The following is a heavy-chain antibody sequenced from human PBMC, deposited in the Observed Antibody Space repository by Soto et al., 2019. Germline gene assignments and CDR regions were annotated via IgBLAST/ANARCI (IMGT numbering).Heavy chain of an antibody. Sequence: SVKVSCKASGGTFSSYTFNWVRQAPGQGLEWMGRIIPILGITNYAQQFQGRVTITADKSTSTAYMELSSLKSEDTAIYYCASAPSGYSGGWYSDYWGQGTLVTVSS. CDR1: GGTFSSYT. J-gene: IGHJ4*02. CDR3: ASAPSGYSGGWYSDY. D-gene: IGHD5-12*01. CDR2: IIPILGIT. V-gene: IGHV1-69*02.